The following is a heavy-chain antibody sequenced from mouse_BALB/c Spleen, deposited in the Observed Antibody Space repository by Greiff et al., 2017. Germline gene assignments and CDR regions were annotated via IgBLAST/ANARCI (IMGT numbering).Heavy chain of an antibody. J-gene: IGHJ3*01. V-gene: IGHV5-4*02. CDR1: GFTFSDYY. CDR2: ISDGGSYT. Sequence: EVQRVESGGGLVKPGGSLKLSCAASGFTFSDYYMYWVRQTPEKRLEWVATISDGGSYTYYPDSVKGRFTISRDNAKNNLYLQMSSLKSEDTAMYYCARDRGYGRGFAYWGQGTLVTVSA. D-gene: IGHD1-1*01. CDR3: ARDRGYGRGFAY.